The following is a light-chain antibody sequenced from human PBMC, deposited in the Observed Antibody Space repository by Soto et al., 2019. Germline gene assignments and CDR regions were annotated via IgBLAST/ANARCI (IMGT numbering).Light chain of an antibody. CDR2: AAS. J-gene: IGKJ4*01. CDR1: QSITTY. Sequence: DTQMPQSPSSLSASVVDRVTITCRASQSITTYLNWYRQKPGKAPKLLIYAASSLQSGVPSRFSGSGSETEFTLSISSLQPEDFATYFCQQIYSAPLTFGGGTKVDIK. CDR3: QQIYSAPLT. V-gene: IGKV1-39*01.